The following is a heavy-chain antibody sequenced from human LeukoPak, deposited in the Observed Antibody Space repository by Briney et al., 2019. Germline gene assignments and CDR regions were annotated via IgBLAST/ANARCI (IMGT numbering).Heavy chain of an antibody. CDR1: GYTFAIYG. V-gene: IGHV1-18*01. CDR3: ARDYCTRGGDCYKEDLFDP. CDR2: ISPYDGDT. Sequence: ASVKVSCKASGYTFAIYGISWVRQAPGQGLEWMAWISPYDGDTNCAQNFEGRVTMTTETSTSTAYMELRSLRSGDTAIYYCARDYCTRGGDCYKEDLFDPWGQGTLVTVSS. J-gene: IGHJ5*02. D-gene: IGHD2-21*02.